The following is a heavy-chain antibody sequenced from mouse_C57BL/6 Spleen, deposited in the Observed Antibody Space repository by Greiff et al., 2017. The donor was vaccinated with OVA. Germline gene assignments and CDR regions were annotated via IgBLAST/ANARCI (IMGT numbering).Heavy chain of an antibody. J-gene: IGHJ1*03. CDR1: GFTFSSYG. CDR2: ISSGGSYT. Sequence: EVKLQESGGDLVKPGGSLKLSCAASGFTFSSYGMSWVRQTPDKRLEWVATISSGGSYTYYPDSVKGRFTISRDNAKYTLYLQMSSLKSEDTAMYYCARDFDVWGTGTTVTVSS. V-gene: IGHV5-6*01. CDR3: ARDFDV.